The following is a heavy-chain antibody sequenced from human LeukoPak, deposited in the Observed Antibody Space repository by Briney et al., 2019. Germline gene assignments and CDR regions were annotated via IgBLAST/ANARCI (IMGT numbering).Heavy chain of an antibody. Sequence: GGSLRLSCATSGFTFTYYAMHWVRQAPGKGLEWVSTIQYDGSSEFYTDSVKGRFSVSRDNSENTVYLQMNSLRGDDTAVYYCSKDRKDTWSFDDWGQGTLVIVSS. CDR1: GFTFTYYA. J-gene: IGHJ4*02. D-gene: IGHD2-8*02. CDR3: SKDRKDTWSFDD. CDR2: IQYDGSSE. V-gene: IGHV3-30*02.